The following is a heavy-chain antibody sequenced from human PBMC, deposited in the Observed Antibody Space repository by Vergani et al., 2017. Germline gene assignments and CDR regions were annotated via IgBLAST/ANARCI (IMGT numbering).Heavy chain of an antibody. CDR1: DGSIISSNW. D-gene: IGHD4-11*01. CDR2: IFHSGST. V-gene: IGHV4-4*02. J-gene: IGHJ3*02. Sequence: QVQLQESGPGLVKPSGTLSLTCAVSDGSIISSNWWSWVRQPPGKGLEWIGEIFHSGSTNYNPSLKSRVTISVDKSKNQFSLKLSSVTAADTAVYYCARGWPTVTTSATGFDIWGQGTMVTVSS. CDR3: ARGWPTVTTSATGFDI.